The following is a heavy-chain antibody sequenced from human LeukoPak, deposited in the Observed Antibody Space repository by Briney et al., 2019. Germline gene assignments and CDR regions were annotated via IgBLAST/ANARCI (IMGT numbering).Heavy chain of an antibody. CDR2: ISYDASNK. Sequence: GGSLRLSCAASEFTFSSYAMHWVRQAPGMGLEWVAVISYDASNKYYADSLKGRFTISRDNSKNTLYLQMNSLRAEDTAVYYCASYYYGSGSYYSGNFDYWGQGTLVTVSS. CDR3: ASYYYGSGSYYSGNFDY. D-gene: IGHD3-10*01. J-gene: IGHJ4*02. V-gene: IGHV3-30-3*01. CDR1: EFTFSSYA.